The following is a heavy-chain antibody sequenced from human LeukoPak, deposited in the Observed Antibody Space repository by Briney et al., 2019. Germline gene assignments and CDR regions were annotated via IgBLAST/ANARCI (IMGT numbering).Heavy chain of an antibody. V-gene: IGHV3-9*01. J-gene: IGHJ3*01. CDR2: ISWDSGSR. Sequence: QPGRSLRLSCAASGFIFDDFAMHWVRQAPGKGPEWVSSISWDSGSRVYADSVKGRFTVSRDNAKNSLHLQMDSLTPDDTALYYCIKDLRLDLHLDTFEFWGQGTMVAVSS. CDR3: IKDLRLDLHLDTFEF. CDR1: GFIFDDFA. D-gene: IGHD1-1*01.